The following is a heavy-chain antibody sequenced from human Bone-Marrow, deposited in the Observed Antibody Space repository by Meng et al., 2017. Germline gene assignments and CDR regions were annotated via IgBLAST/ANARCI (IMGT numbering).Heavy chain of an antibody. V-gene: IGHV3-48*03. CDR2: ISSSGSTI. Sequence: GESLKISCAASGFTFSSYEMNWVRQAPGKGLEWVSYISSSGSTIYYADSVKGRFTISRDNAKNSLYLQMNSLRAEDTAVYYCARTSSGWYPKGYYYYGMDVWGQGTTVTVSS. D-gene: IGHD6-19*01. CDR1: GFTFSSYE. CDR3: ARTSSGWYPKGYYYYGMDV. J-gene: IGHJ6*02.